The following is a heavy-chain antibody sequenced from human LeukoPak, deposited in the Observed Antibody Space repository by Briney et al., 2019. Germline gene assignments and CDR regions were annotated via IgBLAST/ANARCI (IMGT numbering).Heavy chain of an antibody. J-gene: IGHJ4*02. CDR3: ASEYQLLYYYEYS. V-gene: IGHV4-34*01. CDR2: INHSGST. D-gene: IGHD2-2*02. Sequence: SEALSLTCAVYGGSFSGYYWSWIRQPPGKGLEWIGEINHSGSTNYNPSLKSRVTISVDTSKNQFSLKLSSVTAADTAVYYCASEYQLLYYYEYSWGQGTLVTVSS. CDR1: GGSFSGYY.